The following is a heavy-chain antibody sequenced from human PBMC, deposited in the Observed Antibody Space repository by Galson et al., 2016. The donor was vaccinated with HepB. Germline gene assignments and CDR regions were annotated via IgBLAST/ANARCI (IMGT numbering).Heavy chain of an antibody. V-gene: IGHV3-23*01. Sequence: SLRLSCAASGFRFSGYAMTWVRQAPGKGLEWVSGSSGRGEHTNEADNAKGRFTISRDKSKTTLYVQMTSLRVEDTAVYYCAKGSIWVNAALYGMDVWGQGTTVTVSS. J-gene: IGHJ6*02. D-gene: IGHD1-1*01. CDR1: GFRFSGYA. CDR3: AKGSIWVNAALYGMDV. CDR2: SSGRGEHT.